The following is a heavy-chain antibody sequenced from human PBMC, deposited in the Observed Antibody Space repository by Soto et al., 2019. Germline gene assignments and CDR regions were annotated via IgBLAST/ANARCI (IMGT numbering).Heavy chain of an antibody. J-gene: IGHJ4*02. D-gene: IGHD2-21*02. CDR1: GYTFTGYA. V-gene: IGHV1-3*01. CDR2: INAGNGNT. Sequence: ASVKVSCKASGYTFTGYAMHWVRQAPGQRLEWMGWINAGNGNTKYSQKFQGRVTITRDTSASTACMELSSLRSEDTAVYYCARSIVVVTALDYWGQGTLVTVSS. CDR3: ARSIVVVTALDY.